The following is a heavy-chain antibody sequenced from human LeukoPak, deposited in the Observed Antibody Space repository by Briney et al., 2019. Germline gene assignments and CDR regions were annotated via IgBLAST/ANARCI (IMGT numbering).Heavy chain of an antibody. J-gene: IGHJ6*03. CDR3: ARRLTYYDFWSGYYYYYYMDV. CDR2: IYYSGST. Sequence: SETLSLTCTVSGGSISSSSYYWGWIRQPPGKGLEWIVSIYYSGSTYYNPSLKSRVTISVDTSKNQFSLKLSSVTAADTAVYYCARRLTYYDFWSGYYYYYYMDVWGKGTTVTVSS. CDR1: GGSISSSSYY. V-gene: IGHV4-39*01. D-gene: IGHD3-3*01.